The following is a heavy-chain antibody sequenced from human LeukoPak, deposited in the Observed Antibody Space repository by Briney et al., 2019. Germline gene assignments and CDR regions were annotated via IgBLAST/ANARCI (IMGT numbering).Heavy chain of an antibody. J-gene: IGHJ4*02. D-gene: IGHD6-13*01. Sequence: SETLSLTCTVSGYSISKGYYWGWIRQPPGKGLEWIGSIYHSGSTYYHPSLKSRVTISVDTSKNQFSLKVSSVTAADTAVYYCARAFYSSSWNHKEDFFDFWGQGTLVTVSS. CDR1: GYSISKGYY. V-gene: IGHV4-38-2*02. CDR2: IYHSGST. CDR3: ARAFYSSSWNHKEDFFDF.